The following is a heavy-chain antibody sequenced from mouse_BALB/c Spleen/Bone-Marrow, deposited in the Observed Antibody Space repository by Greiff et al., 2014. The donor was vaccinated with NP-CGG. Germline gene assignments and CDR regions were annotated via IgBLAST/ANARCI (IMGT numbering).Heavy chain of an antibody. J-gene: IGHJ2*01. CDR1: GFNIKDYY. Sequence: EVKLMESGAELVRSGVSVKLSCTASGFNIKDYYMHWVKQRPEQGLEWIGWIDPENGDTEYAPKFQGKATMTADTSSNTAYLQLSSLTSEDTAVYYCNARGDYDFDYFDYWGQGTTLTVSS. D-gene: IGHD2-4*01. V-gene: IGHV14-4*02. CDR3: NARGDYDFDYFDY. CDR2: IDPENGDT.